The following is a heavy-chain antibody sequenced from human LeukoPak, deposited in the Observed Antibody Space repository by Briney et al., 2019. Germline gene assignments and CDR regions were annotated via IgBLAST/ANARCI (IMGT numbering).Heavy chain of an antibody. D-gene: IGHD3-10*01. CDR2: INHSGAT. V-gene: IGHV4-34*01. J-gene: IGHJ6*02. Sequence: SETLSLTCAVYGGSFSDYYWTWIRQSPGKGLEWIGEINHSGATDYNPSLESRVTISVDTSKNQFSLKVRSVTAADTAVYYCARRVRGVIISFYYYNGMDVWGQGTTVTVSS. CDR3: ARRVRGVIISFYYYNGMDV. CDR1: GGSFSDYY.